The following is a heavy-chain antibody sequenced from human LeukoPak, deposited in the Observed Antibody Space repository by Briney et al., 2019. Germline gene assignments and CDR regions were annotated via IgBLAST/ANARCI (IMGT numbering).Heavy chain of an antibody. D-gene: IGHD2-15*01. Sequence: ASVKVSCKASGYTFTSYGISWVRQAPGQGLEWMGWISACNGNTNYAQKLQGRVTMTTDTSTSTAYMELRSLRSDDTAVYYCARDRVVVVVAATPFFDPWGQGTLVTVSS. CDR3: ARDRVVVVVAATPFFDP. CDR1: GYTFTSYG. J-gene: IGHJ5*02. V-gene: IGHV1-18*01. CDR2: ISACNGNT.